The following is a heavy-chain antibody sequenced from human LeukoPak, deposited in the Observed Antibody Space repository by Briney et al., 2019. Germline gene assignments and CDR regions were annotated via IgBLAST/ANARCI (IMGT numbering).Heavy chain of an antibody. CDR3: PREHASAYDY. CDR1: GFAFRDHY. V-gene: IGHV3-11*01. CDR2: ISNGGRSI. J-gene: IGHJ4*02. Sequence: GGSLRLSCAASGFAFRDHYMSWIRQAPGKGLEWVSYISNGGRSINYSDSVKGRFTISRDNAKSSLYLQMNNLRAGDTAMYYCPREHASAYDYWGQGILVTVSS. D-gene: IGHD5-12*01.